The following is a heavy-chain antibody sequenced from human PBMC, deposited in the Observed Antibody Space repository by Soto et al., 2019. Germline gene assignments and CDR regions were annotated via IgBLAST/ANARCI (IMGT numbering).Heavy chain of an antibody. CDR1: GYTFTSYG. CDR3: ARTRGRLDINHRSSWSRGDYYYGMDV. CDR2: ISAYNGNT. D-gene: IGHD6-13*01. V-gene: IGHV1-18*01. J-gene: IGHJ6*02. Sequence: ASVKVSCKASGYTFTSYGISWVRQAPGQGLEWMGWISAYNGNTNYAQKLQGRVTMTTDTSTRTAYMELRSLRSDDTAVYYCARTRGRLDINHRSSWSRGDYYYGMDVWGQGTTVTVSS.